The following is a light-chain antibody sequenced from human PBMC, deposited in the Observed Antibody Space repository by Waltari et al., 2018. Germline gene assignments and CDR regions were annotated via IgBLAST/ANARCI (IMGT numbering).Light chain of an antibody. J-gene: IGLJ1*01. CDR2: EVT. CDR3: CSYAGLGIYV. CDR1: SSDVGNYNL. V-gene: IGLV2-23*02. Sequence: QSGLTQPASVSGSPGQSITISCTGTSSDVGNYNLVSWYQPYPGKAPKLMVYEVTKRTSGVSDRFSGSKSGNTASLTIYGLQSEDEADYYCCSYAGLGIYVFGTGTKVTVL.